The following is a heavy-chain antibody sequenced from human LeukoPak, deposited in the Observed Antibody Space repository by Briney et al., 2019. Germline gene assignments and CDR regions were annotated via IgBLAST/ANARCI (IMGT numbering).Heavy chain of an antibody. CDR2: IYYSGST. CDR1: GGSVSSGSYY. Sequence: SETLSLTCTVSGGSVSSGSYYWSWTRQPPGKGLEWIGYIYYSGSTNYNPSLKSRVTISVDTSKNQFSLKLSSVTAADTAVYYCASGYNSQYFDYWGQGTLATVSS. V-gene: IGHV4-61*01. CDR3: ASGYNSQYFDY. J-gene: IGHJ4*02. D-gene: IGHD1-14*01.